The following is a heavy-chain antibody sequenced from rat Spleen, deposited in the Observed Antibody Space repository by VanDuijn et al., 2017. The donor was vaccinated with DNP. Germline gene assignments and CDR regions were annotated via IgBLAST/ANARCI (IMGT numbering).Heavy chain of an antibody. CDR1: GFTFNNYW. Sequence: EVQLVESGGGLVQPGRSLKLSCVASGFTFNNYWMTWIRQAPGKGLEWVASITNTCGSTYYPDSVKGRFTISRDNAKSTLYLQMNSLRSEDTATYYCAKGPNYGGWSDYFDYWGQGVMVTVSS. D-gene: IGHD1-11*01. CDR3: AKGPNYGGWSDYFDY. J-gene: IGHJ2*01. CDR2: ITNTCGST. V-gene: IGHV5-31*01.